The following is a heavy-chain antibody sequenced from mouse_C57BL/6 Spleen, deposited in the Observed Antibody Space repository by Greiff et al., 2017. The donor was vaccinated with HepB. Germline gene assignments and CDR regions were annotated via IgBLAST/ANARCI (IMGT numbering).Heavy chain of an antibody. CDR2: ISSGGSYT. J-gene: IGHJ1*03. CDR3: ARQGVTTVVYWYFDV. CDR1: GFTFSSYG. Sequence: EVKLQESGGDLVKPGGSLKLSCAASGFTFSSYGMSWVRQTPDKRLEWVATISSGGSYTYYPDSVKGRFTISRDNAKNTLYLQMSSLKSEDTAMYYCARQGVTTVVYWYFDVWGTGTTVTVSS. D-gene: IGHD1-1*01. V-gene: IGHV5-6*01.